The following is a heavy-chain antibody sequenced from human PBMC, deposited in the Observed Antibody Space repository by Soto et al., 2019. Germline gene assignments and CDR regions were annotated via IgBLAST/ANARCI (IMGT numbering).Heavy chain of an antibody. V-gene: IGHV4-34*01. CDR2: ISPSGVT. Sequence: QVQLQQWGAGLLKSSETLSLTCAVSGGSFSPYCWTWIRQSPGKGLEWIGEISPSGVTQYGPSLKSRVTISVDTSKNQFSLNLNSVTAADTAVYYCARVQVRRGNGSGYLNGFDIGGQGTMVTVSS. CDR1: GGSFSPYC. CDR3: ARVQVRRGNGSGYLNGFDI. J-gene: IGHJ3*02. D-gene: IGHD3-3*01.